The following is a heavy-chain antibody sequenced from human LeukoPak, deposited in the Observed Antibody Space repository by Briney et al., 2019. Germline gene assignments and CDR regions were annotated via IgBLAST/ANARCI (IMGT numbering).Heavy chain of an antibody. J-gene: IGHJ4*02. CDR1: GGSISGYY. Sequence: SETLSLTCTVSGGSISGYYRSWIRQPAGKGLDWIGRIYTSGSTNYNPSLKSRVTMSVDTSKNQFSLKLSSVTAADTAVYYCVVGVAAAFYFDYWGQGTLVTVSS. CDR2: IYTSGST. V-gene: IGHV4-4*07. CDR3: VVGVAAAFYFDY. D-gene: IGHD6-13*01.